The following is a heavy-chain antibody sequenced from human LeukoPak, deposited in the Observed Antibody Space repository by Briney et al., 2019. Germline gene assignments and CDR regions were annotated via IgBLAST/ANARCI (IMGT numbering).Heavy chain of an antibody. J-gene: IGHJ4*02. V-gene: IGHV3-23*01. CDR3: AKSPTHPRTFDY. CDR2: ISGSGGST. CDR1: GFTLSSYA. D-gene: IGHD4-17*01. Sequence: ASLRPSFAASGFTLSSYANGRVRQAPGKGVGWVSAISGSGGSTYYADSVKGRFTISRDNSKNTLYLQMNSLRAEDTAVYYCAKSPTHPRTFDYWGQGTLVTVSS.